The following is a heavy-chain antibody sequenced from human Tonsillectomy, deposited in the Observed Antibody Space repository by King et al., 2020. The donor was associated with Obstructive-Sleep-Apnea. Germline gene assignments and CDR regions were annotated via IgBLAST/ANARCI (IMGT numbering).Heavy chain of an antibody. J-gene: IGHJ4*02. D-gene: IGHD5-18*01. CDR3: ARPGGGYSPYYFDY. CDR2: IFSNDEK. V-gene: IGHV2-26*01. CDR1: GFSLSNARMG. Sequence: VTLKESGPVLVKPKETLTLTCTVSGFSLSNARMGVSWIRQPPGKALEWLAHIFSNDEKSYSTSLKSRLTISKDTSKSQVVLTMTNMDPVDTATYYCARPGGGYSPYYFDYWGQGTLVTVSS.